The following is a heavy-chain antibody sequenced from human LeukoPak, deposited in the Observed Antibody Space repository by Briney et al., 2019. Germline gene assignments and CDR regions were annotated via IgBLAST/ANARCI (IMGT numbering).Heavy chain of an antibody. Sequence: QTGGSLRLSCAASGFTFSRFWMNWVRHAPGRGLEYVANIDQSGGRNNYVESVKGRFTIYRDNDKNSLFLEMRSVRADDTGVYFCERDVEGGTFDIWGQGTRVTVSS. CDR3: ERDVEGGTFDI. D-gene: IGHD3-16*01. CDR2: IDQSGGRN. V-gene: IGHV3-7*05. J-gene: IGHJ3*02. CDR1: GFTFSRFW.